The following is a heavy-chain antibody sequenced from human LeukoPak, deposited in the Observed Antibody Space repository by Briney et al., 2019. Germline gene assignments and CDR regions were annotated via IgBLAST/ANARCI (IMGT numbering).Heavy chain of an antibody. V-gene: IGHV1-2*02. Sequence: ASVKVSCKASGYTFTGYYMHWVRQAPGQGLEWMGWINPNSGGTNYAQKFQGRVTMTRDTSTSTVYMELSSLRSEDTAVYYCARDAPDDSSGYYFDYWGQGTLVTVSS. CDR3: ARDAPDDSSGYYFDY. J-gene: IGHJ4*02. D-gene: IGHD3-22*01. CDR2: INPNSGGT. CDR1: GYTFTGYY.